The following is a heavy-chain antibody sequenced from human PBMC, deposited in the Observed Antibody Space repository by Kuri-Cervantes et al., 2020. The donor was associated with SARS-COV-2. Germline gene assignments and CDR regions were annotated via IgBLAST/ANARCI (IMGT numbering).Heavy chain of an antibody. CDR1: GFTFSSYD. D-gene: IGHD5-24*01. J-gene: IGHJ5*02. CDR2: IGTAGDT. CDR3: AAGQDGPFDP. V-gene: IGHV3-13*01. Sequence: LSLTCAASGFTFSSYDMHWVRQATGKGLEWVSAIGTAGDTYYPGSVKGRFTISRENAKNSLYLQMNSLRAGDTAVYYCAAGQDGPFDPWGQGTLVTVSS.